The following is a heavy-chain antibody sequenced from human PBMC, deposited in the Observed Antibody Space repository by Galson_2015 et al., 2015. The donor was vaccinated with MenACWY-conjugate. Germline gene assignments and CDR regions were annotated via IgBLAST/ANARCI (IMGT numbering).Heavy chain of an antibody. D-gene: IGHD3-3*01. V-gene: IGHV1-69*13. CDR2: IIAIFGAA. CDR3: ARDGPGGHDYLAD. J-gene: IGHJ4*02. Sequence: QSGAEVKKPGASVKVSCKVSGGTFSRYPISWVRQAPGRGLEWMGGIIAIFGAANYAQKFRNRVTVTADEYASTGYTEVSNLTSEDTAVYYCARDGPGGHDYLADWGQGTLVTVSS. CDR1: GGTFSRYP.